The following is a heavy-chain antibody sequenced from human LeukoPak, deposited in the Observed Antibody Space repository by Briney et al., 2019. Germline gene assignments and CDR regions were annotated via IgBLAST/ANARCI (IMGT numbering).Heavy chain of an antibody. D-gene: IGHD3-10*01. CDR1: GGSISSGGYS. CDR3: ARAGYGSGSYYSHVEY. CDR2: FYYSGST. J-gene: IGHJ4*02. Sequence: PSQTLSLTCAVSGGSISSGGYSWSWIRQPPGKGLEWIGSFYYSGSTYYTPSLKSRLTFSADASRNQFSLKLISVTAADTAVYYCARAGYGSGSYYSHVEYWGQGALVTVSS. V-gene: IGHV4-30-2*03.